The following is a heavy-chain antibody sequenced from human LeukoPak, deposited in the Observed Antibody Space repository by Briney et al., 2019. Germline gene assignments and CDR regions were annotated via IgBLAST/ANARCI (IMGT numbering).Heavy chain of an antibody. J-gene: IGHJ4*02. CDR1: GFTFSSYA. V-gene: IGHV3-23*01. D-gene: IGHD1-1*01. Sequence: PGGSLRLSCAASGFTFSSYAMSWVRQAPGKGLEWVSVISDSGGSAYYADSVKGRFTMSRDNSKNTLYLQMNSLRAEDTAFYYCAKLMTTHRRYFDYWGQGTLVTVSS. CDR2: ISDSGGSA. CDR3: AKLMTTHRRYFDY.